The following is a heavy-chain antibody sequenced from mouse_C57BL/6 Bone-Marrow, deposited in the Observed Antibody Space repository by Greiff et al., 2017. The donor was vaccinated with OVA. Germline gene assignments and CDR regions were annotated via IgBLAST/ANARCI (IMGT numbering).Heavy chain of an antibody. CDR2: IHPNSGST. V-gene: IGHV1-64*01. J-gene: IGHJ2*01. D-gene: IGHD1-1*01. CDR1: GYTFTSYW. CDR3: ARHIRITTVVAFDY. Sequence: QVQLQQPGAELVKPGASVKLSCKASGYTFTSYWMHWVKQRPGQGLEWIGMIHPNSGSTNYNEKFKSKATLTVDKSSSTAYMQLSSLTSEDSAVYYCARHIRITTVVAFDYWGQGTTLTVSS.